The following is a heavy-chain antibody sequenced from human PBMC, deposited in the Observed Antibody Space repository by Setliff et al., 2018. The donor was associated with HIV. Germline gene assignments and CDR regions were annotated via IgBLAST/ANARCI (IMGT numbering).Heavy chain of an antibody. CDR2: LYFGDSDP. D-gene: IGHD2-15*01. J-gene: IGHJ4*02. CDR1: GSSFSTYW. V-gene: IGHV5-51*01. Sequence: PGESLKISCKTSGSSFSTYWVGWVRQMPGKGLEWLGILYFGDSDPKFNPSFEGQVTISADKSIKTAFLQWHSLKTSDTANYYCARGRGGYFGGGRYYNLPYFDSWGQGTLVTVSS. CDR3: ARGRGGYFGGGRYYNLPYFDS.